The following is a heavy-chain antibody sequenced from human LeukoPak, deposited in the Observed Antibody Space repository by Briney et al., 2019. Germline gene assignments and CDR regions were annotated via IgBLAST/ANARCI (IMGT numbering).Heavy chain of an antibody. D-gene: IGHD3-22*01. CDR1: GFTFSSYS. J-gene: IGHJ4*02. Sequence: GGSLRLSCAASGFTFSSYSMNWVRQAPGKGLEWVSSISGSSSYIYYADSVKGRFTISRDNAKNSLSLQMNSLRAEDTAVYYCARGDSSGYYTGDYWGQGTLVTVSS. CDR2: ISGSSSYI. CDR3: ARGDSSGYYTGDY. V-gene: IGHV3-21*01.